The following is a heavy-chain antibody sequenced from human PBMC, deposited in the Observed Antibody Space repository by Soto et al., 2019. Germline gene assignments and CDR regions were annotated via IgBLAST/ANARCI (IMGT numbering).Heavy chain of an antibody. CDR2: TYYRAKWFN. V-gene: IGHV6-1*01. CDR1: GDSVSNNNAA. Sequence: PSQSLSLTCSISGDSVSNNNAAWKCIRESPSRGLEWLGRTYYRAKWFNDYAVSVASRITINSDTSRNQFSLHLNSVTPEDTAIYYGAKEFNSSPTYGMDVWGQGITVTVSS. CDR3: AKEFNSSPTYGMDV. J-gene: IGHJ6*02. D-gene: IGHD6-6*01.